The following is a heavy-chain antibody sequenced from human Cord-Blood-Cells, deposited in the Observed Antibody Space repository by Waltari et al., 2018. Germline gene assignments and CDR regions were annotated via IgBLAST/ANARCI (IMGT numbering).Heavy chain of an antibody. CDR2: IKQDGSEK. D-gene: IGHD1-26*01. CDR3: ARDRVGADAFDI. Sequence: EVQLVESGAGLVQPEGSLRLSCAAYGFPFSSYWMSWVGQAPGKGLEWVANIKQDGSEKYYVDSVKGRFTISRDNAKNSLYLQMNSLRAEDTAVYYCARDRVGADAFDIWGQGTMVTVSS. CDR1: GFPFSSYW. J-gene: IGHJ3*02. V-gene: IGHV3-7*01.